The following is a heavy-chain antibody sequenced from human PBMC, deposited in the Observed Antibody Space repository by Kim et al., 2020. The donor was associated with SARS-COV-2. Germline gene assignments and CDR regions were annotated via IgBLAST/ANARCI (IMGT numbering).Heavy chain of an antibody. CDR1: GGSISSYY. J-gene: IGHJ5*02. V-gene: IGHV4-59*01. CDR3: ARDLGGSGPNWFDP. Sequence: SETLSLTCTVSGGSISSYYWSWIRQPPGKGLEWIGYIYYSGSTNYNPSLKSRVTISVDTSKNQFSLKLSSVTAADTAVYYCARDLGGSGPNWFDPWGQGTLVTVSS. D-gene: IGHD6-19*01. CDR2: IYYSGST.